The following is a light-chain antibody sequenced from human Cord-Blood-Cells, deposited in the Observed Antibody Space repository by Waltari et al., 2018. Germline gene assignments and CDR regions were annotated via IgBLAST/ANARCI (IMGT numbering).Light chain of an antibody. CDR1: QSISGD. Sequence: DIQMTQSPSSLSASVGDRVTITCRASQSISGDLNWYQQKPGKAPKPLIYAASSLQSGVPSRFSGSGSGTDFPLTISSLQPEDFATYDCQQSYSTPPWTFGQGTKVEIK. CDR2: AAS. CDR3: QQSYSTPPWT. J-gene: IGKJ1*01. V-gene: IGKV1-39*01.